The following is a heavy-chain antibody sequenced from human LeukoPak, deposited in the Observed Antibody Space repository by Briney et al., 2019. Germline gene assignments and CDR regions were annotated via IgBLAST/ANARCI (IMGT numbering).Heavy chain of an antibody. J-gene: IGHJ4*02. V-gene: IGHV3-49*04. D-gene: IGHD4/OR15-4a*01. CDR2: IRSKAFGGTT. CDR3: ARAPYANYVNLDC. CDR1: GFTFGDYA. Sequence: GRSLRLSCTTSGFTFGDYAMSWVRQAPGRGLEWVGFIRSKAFGGTTEYAASVRGRFTISRDDSKSIAYLQMNSLKAEDTAVYYCARAPYANYVNLDCWDQGTLVTVSS.